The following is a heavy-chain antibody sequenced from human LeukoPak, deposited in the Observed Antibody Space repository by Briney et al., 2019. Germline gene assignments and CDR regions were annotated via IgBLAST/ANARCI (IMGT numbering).Heavy chain of an antibody. J-gene: IGHJ4*02. D-gene: IGHD3-10*01. Sequence: SETLSLTXAVSGYSISSGYYWGWIRQPPGKGLEWIGSIYHSGSTYYNPSLKSRVTISVDTSKNQFSLKLSSVTAADTAVYYCARGGATMVRGVHGYWGQGTLVTVSS. V-gene: IGHV4-38-2*01. CDR1: GYSISSGYY. CDR2: IYHSGST. CDR3: ARGGATMVRGVHGY.